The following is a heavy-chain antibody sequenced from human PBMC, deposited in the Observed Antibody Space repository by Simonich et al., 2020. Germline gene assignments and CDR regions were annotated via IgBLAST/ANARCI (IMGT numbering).Heavy chain of an antibody. CDR1: GYTLTGYY. V-gene: IGHV1-2*02. CDR3: ARARLYSSSHAFDI. Sequence: QVQLVQSGAEVKKPGASVKVSCKASGYTLTGYYMHWVRQAPGQGLEWRVWINPNRGGTNYAQKFQGKVTMTRDTSISTAYMELSRLRSDDTAVYYCARARLYSSSHAFDIWGQGTMVTVSS. CDR2: INPNRGGT. D-gene: IGHD6-6*01. J-gene: IGHJ3*02.